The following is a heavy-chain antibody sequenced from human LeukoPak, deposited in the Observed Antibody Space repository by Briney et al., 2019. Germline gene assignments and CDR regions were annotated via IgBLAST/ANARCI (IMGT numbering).Heavy chain of an antibody. V-gene: IGHV3-23*01. CDR2: ISGSGGST. Sequence: RGSLRLSCAASGFTFSSYAMSWVRQAPGKGLEWVSAISGSGGSTYYADSVKGRFTISRDNSKNTLYLQMNSLRAEDTAIYYCAKDSLIVVVITFAYWGQGTLVTVSS. CDR1: GFTFSSYA. CDR3: AKDSLIVVVITFAY. J-gene: IGHJ4*02. D-gene: IGHD3-22*01.